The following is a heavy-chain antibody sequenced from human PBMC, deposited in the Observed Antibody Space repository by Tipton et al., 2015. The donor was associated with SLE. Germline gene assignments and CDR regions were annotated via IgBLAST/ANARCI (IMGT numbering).Heavy chain of an antibody. CDR3: ARGVRIAVVKGWYFDL. CDR1: GKSLSRGTY. Sequence: TLSLTCTVSGKSLSRGTYWGWVRQSPGKGLEWIASMIYSGTSLYNPSLKSRVTISVDTSENQLSLQLGSVTAADAAVYYCARGVRIAVVKGWYFDLWGRGTLVTVSS. V-gene: IGHV4-38-2*02. CDR2: MIYSGTS. D-gene: IGHD6-19*01. J-gene: IGHJ2*01.